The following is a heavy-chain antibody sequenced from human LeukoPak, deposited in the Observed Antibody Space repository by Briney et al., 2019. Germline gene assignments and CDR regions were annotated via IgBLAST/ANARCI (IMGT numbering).Heavy chain of an antibody. CDR1: GFTFSSYA. CDR2: ISPSGGVT. CDR3: AKAHVPTMIRGVVSSD. Sequence: SGGSLRLSCATSGFTFSSYAMSWVRHAPGKGLEWVSTISPSGGVTFYSDSVRGRFTISRDYSKDTLFLQMNGLRAEDTALYYCAKAHVPTMIRGVVSSDWGQGTLVTVSS. V-gene: IGHV3-23*01. D-gene: IGHD3-10*01. J-gene: IGHJ4*02.